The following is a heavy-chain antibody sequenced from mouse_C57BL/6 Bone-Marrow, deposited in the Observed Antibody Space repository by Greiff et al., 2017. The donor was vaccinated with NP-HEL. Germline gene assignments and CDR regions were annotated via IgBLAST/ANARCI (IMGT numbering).Heavy chain of an antibody. CDR2: IDPSDSYT. Sequence: QVQLQQSGAELVKPGASVKLSCKASGYTFTSYWMQWVKQRPGQGLEWIGEIDPSDSYTNYNQKFKGKATLTVDTSSSTAYMQLSSLTSEDSAVYYCARRSTMITSDYWGQGTTLTVSS. J-gene: IGHJ2*01. D-gene: IGHD2-4*01. CDR3: ARRSTMITSDY. V-gene: IGHV1-50*01. CDR1: GYTFTSYW.